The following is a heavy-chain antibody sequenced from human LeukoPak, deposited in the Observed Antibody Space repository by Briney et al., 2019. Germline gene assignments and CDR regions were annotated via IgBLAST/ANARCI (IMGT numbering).Heavy chain of an antibody. CDR2: ISGLNGNT. D-gene: IGHD2-8*02. V-gene: IGHV1-18*01. CDR1: GYTFTSHG. Sequence: ASVKVSCKASGYTFTSHGFSWVRQAPGQGLEWMGWISGLNGNTNYAHKFQDRVTMTTDTSTNTAYMELRSLRSDDTALYYCARWGSSNWWEHLGDYWGQGTPVTVSP. CDR3: ARWGSSNWWEHLGDY. J-gene: IGHJ4*02.